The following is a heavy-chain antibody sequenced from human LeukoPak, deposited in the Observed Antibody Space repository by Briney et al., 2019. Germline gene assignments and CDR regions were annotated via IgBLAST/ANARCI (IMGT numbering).Heavy chain of an antibody. D-gene: IGHD3-22*01. CDR2: ISSSSSYI. Sequence: PGGSLRLSCAASGFTFSSYSMNWVRQAPGKGLEWVSSISSSSSYIYYADSVKGRFTISRDNAKNSLYLQMNSLRAEDTAVYYCARAPHYYDSSGYYSYYYYYYMDVWGKGTTVTVSS. V-gene: IGHV3-21*01. CDR3: ARAPHYYDSSGYYSYYYYYYMDV. J-gene: IGHJ6*03. CDR1: GFTFSSYS.